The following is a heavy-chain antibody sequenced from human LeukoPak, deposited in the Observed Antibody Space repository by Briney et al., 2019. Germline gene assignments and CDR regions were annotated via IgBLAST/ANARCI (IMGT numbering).Heavy chain of an antibody. D-gene: IGHD6-13*01. CDR2: IYYSGST. J-gene: IGHJ4*02. CDR3: ARGGYSNPDIPDY. V-gene: IGHV4-39*01. CDR1: GGSISSSSYY. Sequence: PSETLSLTCTVSGGSISSSSYYWGWIRQPPGKGLEWIGSIYYSGSTYYNPSLKSRVTISVDTSKNQFSLKLSSVTAADTAVYYCARGGYSNPDIPDYWGQGTLVTVSS.